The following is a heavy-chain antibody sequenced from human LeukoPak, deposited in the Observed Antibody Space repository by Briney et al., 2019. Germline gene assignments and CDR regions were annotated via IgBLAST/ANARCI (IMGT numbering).Heavy chain of an antibody. J-gene: IGHJ4*02. D-gene: IGHD3-22*01. CDR3: ARQGIDDSSGYYVY. Sequence: GGSLRLSCVASGFSFSSYVMNWVRQAPGTGLEWVSAISGNGGSTYYADSVKGRSTISRDNSKNTLYLQMNSLRAEDTAVYYCARQGIDDSSGYYVYWGQGTLVTVSS. CDR2: ISGNGGST. V-gene: IGHV3-23*01. CDR1: GFSFSSYV.